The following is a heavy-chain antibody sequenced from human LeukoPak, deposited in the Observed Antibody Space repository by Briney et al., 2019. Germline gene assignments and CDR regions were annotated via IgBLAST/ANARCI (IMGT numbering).Heavy chain of an antibody. V-gene: IGHV3-23*01. CDR1: GFTFSSYW. J-gene: IGHJ4*02. D-gene: IGHD2-2*01. Sequence: GGSLRLSCAASGFTFSSYWMSWVRQAPGKGLEWVSAISGSDDNTYYADSVKGRFTISRDNSKNTLYLQMNSLRAEDTAVYYCAKEGCSSTSCPMGFDYWGQGTLVTVSS. CDR3: AKEGCSSTSCPMGFDY. CDR2: ISGSDDNT.